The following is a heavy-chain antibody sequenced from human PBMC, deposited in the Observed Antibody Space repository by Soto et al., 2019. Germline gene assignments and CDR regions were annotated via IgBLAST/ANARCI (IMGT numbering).Heavy chain of an antibody. CDR3: ASRYNSSDY. CDR1: GGTCSIYT. J-gene: IGHJ4*02. V-gene: IGHV1-69*02. D-gene: IGHD3-22*01. CDR2: IIPILGLA. Sequence: QVQLVQSGAEVRKPGSSVKVSCKASGGTCSIYTISWVRQAPGQGLEWMGRIIPILGLANYAQKFQGRVTITADKSTSTAYMELSSLRSEDTAVYYCASRYNSSDYWGQGTLVTVSS.